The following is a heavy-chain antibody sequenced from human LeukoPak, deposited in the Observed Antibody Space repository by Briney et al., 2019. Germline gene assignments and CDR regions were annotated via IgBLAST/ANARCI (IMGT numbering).Heavy chain of an antibody. D-gene: IGHD3-10*01. CDR3: ARHGDSRGTVDY. J-gene: IGHJ4*02. Sequence: PSETLSLTCTVSGGSISSYYWSWIRQPPGEGLEWFGYIYYSGSTNYNPSLKSRVTISVDTSKNQFSLKLSSVTAADTAVYYCARHGDSRGTVDYWGQGTLVTVSS. V-gene: IGHV4-59*08. CDR2: IYYSGST. CDR1: GGSISSYY.